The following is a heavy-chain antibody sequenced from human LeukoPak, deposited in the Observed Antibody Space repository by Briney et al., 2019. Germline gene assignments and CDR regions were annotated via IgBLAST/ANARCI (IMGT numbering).Heavy chain of an antibody. Sequence: PGGSLRLSCAASGFTFSSYSMNWVRQAPGKGLEWVSSISSSSSYIYYADSVKGRFTISRDNAKNSLYLQMNSLRAEDTAVYYCARASEDSYYYGSGSPSGVSYYYYYYGMDVWGKGTTVTVSS. CDR2: ISSSSSYI. CDR3: ARASEDSYYYGSGSPSGVSYYYYYYGMDV. CDR1: GFTFSSYS. V-gene: IGHV3-21*01. J-gene: IGHJ6*04. D-gene: IGHD3-10*01.